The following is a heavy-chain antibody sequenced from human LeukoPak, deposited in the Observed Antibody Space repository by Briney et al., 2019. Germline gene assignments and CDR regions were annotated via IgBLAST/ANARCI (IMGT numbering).Heavy chain of an antibody. CDR2: ISSSGSTT. V-gene: IGHV3-11*01. CDR1: GFTFSDYH. J-gene: IGHJ4*02. Sequence: GGSLRLSCAASGFTFSDYHMTWIRQPPGKGLQWVSYISSSGSTTYYADSVKGRFTISRDNAGNSLYLQMNSLRAEDTAPYYCAREKAGPADYWGQGTLVTVSS. D-gene: IGHD1-14*01. CDR3: AREKAGPADY.